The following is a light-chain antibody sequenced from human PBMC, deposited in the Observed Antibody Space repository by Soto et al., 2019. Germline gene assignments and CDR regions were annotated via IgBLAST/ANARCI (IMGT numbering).Light chain of an antibody. CDR3: QQYNNWPWT. Sequence: IAMTQSPVTLSVTQGERATLSCRASQSVSSNLAWYQQKPGQAPRLLIYGASSRATGIPARFSGSGSGTEFTLTISSLQSEDFAVYYCQQYNNWPWTFGQGTKVDIK. CDR2: GAS. CDR1: QSVSSN. V-gene: IGKV3-15*01. J-gene: IGKJ1*01.